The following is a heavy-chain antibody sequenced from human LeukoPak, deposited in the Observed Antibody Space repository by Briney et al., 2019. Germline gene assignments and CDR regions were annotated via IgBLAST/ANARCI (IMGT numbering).Heavy chain of an antibody. CDR2: ISTNKGNT. CDR3: ARVGRFYDSSGETIYFDY. V-gene: IGHV1-18*01. CDR1: GYTFTKSG. Sequence: ASVKVSCKASGYTFTKSGISWVRQAPGQGPEWMGWISTNKGNTNYAQKLQGRVTMTTDTSTSTAYMELRSLRSDDTAVYYCARVGRFYDSSGETIYFDYWGQGTLVTVSS. J-gene: IGHJ4*02. D-gene: IGHD3-22*01.